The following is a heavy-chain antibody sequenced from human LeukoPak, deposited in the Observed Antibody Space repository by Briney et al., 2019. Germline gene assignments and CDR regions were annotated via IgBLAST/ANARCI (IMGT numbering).Heavy chain of an antibody. CDR2: ISGSGGST. J-gene: IGHJ6*02. CDR1: GXTFSSYA. Sequence: GGSLRLSCAASGXTFSSYAMSWVRQAPGKGLEWVSAISGSGGSTYYADSVKGRFTISRDNSKNTLYLQMNSLRAEDTAVYYCARTDMVYYGMDVWGQGTTVTVSS. V-gene: IGHV3-23*01. CDR3: ARTDMVYYGMDV. D-gene: IGHD3-10*01.